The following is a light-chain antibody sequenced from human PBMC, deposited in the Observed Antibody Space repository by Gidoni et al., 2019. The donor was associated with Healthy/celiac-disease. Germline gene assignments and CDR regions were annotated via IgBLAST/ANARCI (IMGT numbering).Light chain of an antibody. CDR2: SNN. V-gene: IGLV1-44*01. J-gene: IGLJ2*01. CDR3: AAWDDSLNVVV. Sequence: QSVLTQPPSASGTPWQRVTISCSGSSSNIGSNTVNWYQQLPGTAPKLLIYSNNQRPSGVPDRFAGSKSGNSASLAISGLQSEDEADYYCAAWDDSLNVVVFGGGTKLTVL. CDR1: SSNIGSNT.